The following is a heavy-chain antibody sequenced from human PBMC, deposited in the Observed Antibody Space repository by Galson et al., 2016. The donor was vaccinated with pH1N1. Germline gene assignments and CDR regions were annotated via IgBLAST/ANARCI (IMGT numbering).Heavy chain of an antibody. CDR2: LYDRGST. V-gene: IGHV4-39*07. CDR1: GGSVTSSSYY. CDR3: ATMKAVSGPLYMDV. Sequence: ETLSLTCTVSGGSVTSSSYYGGWIRQPPGRGLEWIGSLYDRGSTYYNSALTSRVAISIDTSKNQFSLKVNSVTAADAAVYYCATMKAVSGPLYMDVWGKGTTVTVSS. D-gene: IGHD3-22*01. J-gene: IGHJ6*03.